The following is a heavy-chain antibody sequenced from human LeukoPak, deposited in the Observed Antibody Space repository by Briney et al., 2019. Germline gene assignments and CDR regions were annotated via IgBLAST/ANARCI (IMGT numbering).Heavy chain of an antibody. CDR1: GGAISSSSYY. D-gene: IGHD2-15*01. CDR2: IYYSGST. J-gene: IGHJ4*02. Sequence: SETLSLTCTVSGGAISSSSYYWGWIRQPPGKRLEWIGSIYYSGSTYYNPSLKSRVTISVDTSKNQFSLKLSSVTAADTAVYYCARTAGWPQYYFDYWGQGTLVTVSS. V-gene: IGHV4-39*01. CDR3: ARTAGWPQYYFDY.